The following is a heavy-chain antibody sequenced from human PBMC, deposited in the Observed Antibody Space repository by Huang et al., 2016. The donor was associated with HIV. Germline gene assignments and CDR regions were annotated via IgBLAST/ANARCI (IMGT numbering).Heavy chain of an antibody. V-gene: IGHV3-30*18. CDR1: GFTFNKFD. J-gene: IGHJ4*02. D-gene: IGHD1-26*01. CDR3: AKDGRGSGTYYDYFEY. Sequence: QVQLVESGGGVVQPGRSLRLSCAAFGFTFNKFDMHWVRQAPGKVLEGLEIRSYEGSSKYHADSVKCRFTISRDNSKNTVYLQMNSLRVEDTAVYYCAKDGRGSGTYYDYFEYWGQGTLVTVSS. CDR2: RSYEGSSK.